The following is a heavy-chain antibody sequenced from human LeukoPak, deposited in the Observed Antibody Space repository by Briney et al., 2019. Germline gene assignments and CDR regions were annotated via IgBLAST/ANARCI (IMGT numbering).Heavy chain of an antibody. CDR1: GFIFSNYW. V-gene: IGHV3-7*01. Sequence: GGSLRLSCAASGFIFSNYWMSWVRKAPGKGLEWVANIKQDGSDKYYVDSVKGRFTISRDNAQNSLYLQMNSLRAEDTAVYYCARIYCTSTDCYYDYWGQGTLVTVSS. J-gene: IGHJ4*02. CDR2: IKQDGSDK. CDR3: ARIYCTSTDCYYDY. D-gene: IGHD2-2*01.